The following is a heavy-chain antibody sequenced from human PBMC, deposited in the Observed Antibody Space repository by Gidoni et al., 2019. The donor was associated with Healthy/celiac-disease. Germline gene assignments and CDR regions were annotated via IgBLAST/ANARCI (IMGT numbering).Heavy chain of an antibody. CDR3: ARFTVTKGYYYYGMDV. CDR2: ISAYNGNT. D-gene: IGHD4-17*01. V-gene: IGHV1-18*01. Sequence: QVQLVQSGAEVKKPGASVKVSCQASGYTFTSYGISWVRQAPGQGLEWMGWISAYNGNTNYAQKLQGRVTMTTDTSTSTAYMELRSLRSDDTAVYYCARFTVTKGYYYYGMDVWGQGTTVTVSS. J-gene: IGHJ6*02. CDR1: GYTFTSYG.